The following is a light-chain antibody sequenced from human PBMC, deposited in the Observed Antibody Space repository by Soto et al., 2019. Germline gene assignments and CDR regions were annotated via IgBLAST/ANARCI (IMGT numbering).Light chain of an antibody. Sequence: QSVLTQPPSVSEAPTQGVTISCWRQISHSGNNAVNWYQQLPGKAPKLLIYYDDLLPSGVSDRFSGSKSGTSASLAISGLQSEDEADYYCAAWDDSLNGVVFGGGTKLTVL. CDR2: YDD. J-gene: IGLJ2*01. CDR3: AAWDDSLNGVV. V-gene: IGLV1-36*01. CDR1: ISHSGNNA.